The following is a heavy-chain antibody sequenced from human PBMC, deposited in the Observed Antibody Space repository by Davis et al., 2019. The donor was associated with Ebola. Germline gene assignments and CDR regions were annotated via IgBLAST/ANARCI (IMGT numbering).Heavy chain of an antibody. CDR3: ARDGETTVTTLDY. V-gene: IGHV4-34*01. CDR2: IYHSGST. D-gene: IGHD4-11*01. Sequence: MPSETLSLTCAVYGGSFSGYYWSWIRQPPGKGLEWIGEIYHSGSTNYNPSLKSRVAISVDKSKNQFSLKLSSVTAADTAVYYCARDGETTVTTLDYWGQGTLVTVSS. CDR1: GGSFSGYY. J-gene: IGHJ4*02.